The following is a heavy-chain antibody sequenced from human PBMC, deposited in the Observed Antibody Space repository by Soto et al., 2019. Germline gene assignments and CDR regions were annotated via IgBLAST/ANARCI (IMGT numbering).Heavy chain of an antibody. D-gene: IGHD6-19*01. Sequence: QVQLVQSGAEVKKPGASVKVSCKASGYTFTSYDINWVRQATGQGVEWMGRMNPNSGNTGYAQKFQGRVTMTRNTTISTAYMELDSLRYEDTAVYYCARERAVAGFDYWGQGTLVTVSS. J-gene: IGHJ4*02. CDR3: ARERAVAGFDY. V-gene: IGHV1-8*01. CDR2: MNPNSGNT. CDR1: GYTFTSYD.